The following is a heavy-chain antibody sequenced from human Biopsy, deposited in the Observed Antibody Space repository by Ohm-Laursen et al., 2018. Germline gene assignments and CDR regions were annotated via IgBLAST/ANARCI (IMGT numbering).Heavy chain of an antibody. V-gene: IGHV3-21*04. J-gene: IGHJ4*02. CDR1: GFIFSTYT. D-gene: IGHD3-22*01. CDR2: ISSRSSDI. CDR3: AKEPFDSSGYYSDY. Sequence: SLRLSCAASGFIFSTYTMNWVRQAPGEGLEWVSSISSRSSDIYYADSVKGRFTISRDNAKNTLYLQMNSLRADDTAVYYCAKEPFDSSGYYSDYWGQGTLVTVSS.